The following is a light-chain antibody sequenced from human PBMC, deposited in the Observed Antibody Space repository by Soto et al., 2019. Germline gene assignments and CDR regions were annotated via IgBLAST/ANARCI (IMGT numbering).Light chain of an antibody. J-gene: IGLJ1*01. CDR1: SSDVGSYNL. Sequence: QSVLTQPASVSGSPGQSITISCTGTSSDVGSYNLVSWYQLHPGKAPKLMIYEGSKRPSGVSNRFSGSKSGNTASLTISGLQAEDEADYYCCSYAGSGTYVFGTGTKLTVL. CDR3: CSYAGSGTYV. CDR2: EGS. V-gene: IGLV2-23*01.